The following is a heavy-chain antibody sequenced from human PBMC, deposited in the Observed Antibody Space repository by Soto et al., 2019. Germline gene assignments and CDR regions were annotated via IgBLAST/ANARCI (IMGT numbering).Heavy chain of an antibody. CDR1: GYTFTSYW. V-gene: IGHV5-51*01. CDR2: IFPVDSDT. J-gene: IGHJ4*02. Sequence: PGESLKISCKVSGYTFTSYWIGWVRQTPGKGLEWMGIIFPVDSDTTYSPSFQGQVTISADKSITTAYLQWSSLKASDTAMYYCAIRGYTYGYYFSYWGQGTLVTVSS. D-gene: IGHD5-18*01. CDR3: AIRGYTYGYYFSY.